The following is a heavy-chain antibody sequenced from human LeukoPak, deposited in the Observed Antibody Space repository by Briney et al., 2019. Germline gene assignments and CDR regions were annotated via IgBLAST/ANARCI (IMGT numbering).Heavy chain of an antibody. J-gene: IGHJ4*02. CDR2: IYSGGTT. Sequence: HPGGSLRLSCAASGFTVSSNYMSWVRQAPGKGLDWVSVIYSGGTTYYADSVKGRFTISRDNSKNTLYLQMNSLRAEDTAVYYCARDVCRGGSCHFDYWGQGTLVTISS. CDR1: GFTVSSNY. D-gene: IGHD2-15*01. V-gene: IGHV3-53*01. CDR3: ARDVCRGGSCHFDY.